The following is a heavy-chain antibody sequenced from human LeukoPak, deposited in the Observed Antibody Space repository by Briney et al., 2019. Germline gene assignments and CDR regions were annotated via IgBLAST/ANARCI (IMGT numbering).Heavy chain of an antibody. CDR1: GGSFSDYY. CDR3: GRADGANSVGDV. Sequence: KPSETLSLTCAVYGGSFSDYYWNWIRQPPGKGLEWVGEINHSGSTNYNPYLKSRVTISVYTAKGQFSLKLSSVTAADTAVYYCGRADGANSVGDVWGKGTTVSISS. J-gene: IGHJ6*04. V-gene: IGHV4-34*01. D-gene: IGHD4-23*01. CDR2: INHSGST.